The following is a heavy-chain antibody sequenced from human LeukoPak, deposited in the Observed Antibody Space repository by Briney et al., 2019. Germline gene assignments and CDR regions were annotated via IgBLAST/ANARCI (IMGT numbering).Heavy chain of an antibody. V-gene: IGHV3-33*01. Sequence: GGSLRLSCAASGFTFSSYGMHWVRQAPGKGLEWVAVIWYDGSNKYYADSVKGRFTISRDNSKNTLYLQMNSLRAEDTAVYYCATADYDFWCGLDYWGQGTLVTVSS. CDR1: GFTFSSYG. CDR3: ATADYDFWCGLDY. CDR2: IWYDGSNK. J-gene: IGHJ4*02. D-gene: IGHD3-3*01.